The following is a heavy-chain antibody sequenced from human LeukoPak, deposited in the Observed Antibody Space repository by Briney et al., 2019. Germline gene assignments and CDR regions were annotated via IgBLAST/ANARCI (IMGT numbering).Heavy chain of an antibody. Sequence: GGSLRLSCAASGFTFSSYAMSWVRQAPGKGLEWVSAISGSGGSTYYADSVKGRFTISRDNSKNALYLQMNSLRAEDTAVYYCAKDHRIYCSSTSCPPFDYGGQGTLVTVSA. CDR2: ISGSGGST. V-gene: IGHV3-23*01. CDR1: GFTFSSYA. CDR3: AKDHRIYCSSTSCPPFDY. J-gene: IGHJ4*02. D-gene: IGHD2-2*01.